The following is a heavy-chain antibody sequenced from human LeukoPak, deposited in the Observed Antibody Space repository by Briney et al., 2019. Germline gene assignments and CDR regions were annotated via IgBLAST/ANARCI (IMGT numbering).Heavy chain of an antibody. Sequence: GGSLRLSCAASGFSFSNYGMHWVRQAPGKGLEWVAVIWSEGSIKYYADSVKGRFTISSDHSKNTLYLQMNSLRAEDTAMYYCARARYYDFWSGPYYFDYWGQGTLVTVSS. V-gene: IGHV3-33*04. CDR2: IWSEGSIK. D-gene: IGHD3-3*01. CDR1: GFSFSNYG. J-gene: IGHJ4*02. CDR3: ARARYYDFWSGPYYFDY.